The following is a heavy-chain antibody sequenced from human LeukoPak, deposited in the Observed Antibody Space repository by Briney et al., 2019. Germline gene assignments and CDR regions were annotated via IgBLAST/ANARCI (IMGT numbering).Heavy chain of an antibody. D-gene: IGHD2-2*01. Sequence: AASVKVSCKASGYTFTGYYMHWVRQAPGQGLEWMGWIIPIFGTANYAQKFQGRVTITADESTSTAYMELSSLRSEDTAVYYCARDVGRSSTSCYSNYWGQGTLVTVSS. CDR1: GYTFTGYY. V-gene: IGHV1-69*13. CDR3: ARDVGRSSTSCYSNY. J-gene: IGHJ4*02. CDR2: IIPIFGTA.